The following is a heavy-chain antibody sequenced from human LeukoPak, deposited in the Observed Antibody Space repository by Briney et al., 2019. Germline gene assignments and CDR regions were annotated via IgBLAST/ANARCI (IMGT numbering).Heavy chain of an antibody. D-gene: IGHD2-21*01. CDR1: GDSISSGDYY. CDR3: ARRFRYYYMDV. J-gene: IGHJ6*03. Sequence: PSETLSLTCTVSGDSISSGDYYWRWIRQPAGRGLEWIVRISSSGSTNYNPSLKSRVTISVDTSKNQFSLKLSSVTAVDTAVYYCARRFRYYYMDVWGKGTTVTISS. CDR2: ISSSGST. V-gene: IGHV4-61*02.